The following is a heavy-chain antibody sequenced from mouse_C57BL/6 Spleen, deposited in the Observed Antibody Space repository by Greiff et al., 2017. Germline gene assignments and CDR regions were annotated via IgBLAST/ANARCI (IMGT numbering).Heavy chain of an antibody. CDR2: ISDGGSYT. Sequence: VQLKQSGGGLVKPGGSLKLSCAASGFTFSSYAMSWVRQTPEKRLEWVATISDGGSYTYYPDNVKGRFTISRDNAKNNLYLQMSHLKSEDTAMYYCARDPRGNYPAWFAYWGQGTLVTVSA. CDR3: ARDPRGNYPAWFAY. J-gene: IGHJ3*01. V-gene: IGHV5-4*01. D-gene: IGHD2-1*01. CDR1: GFTFSSYA.